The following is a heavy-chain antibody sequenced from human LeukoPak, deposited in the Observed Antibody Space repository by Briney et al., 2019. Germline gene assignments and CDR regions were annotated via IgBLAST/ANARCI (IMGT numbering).Heavy chain of an antibody. D-gene: IGHD5-24*01. Sequence: ASVKVSCKASGYTFTGYHMHWVRQAPGQGLEWMGRINPNSGDTNYAQTFKGRVTMTRDTSISTAYVELSRLRSDDTAVYYCARVAVEMASWFDPWGQGTLVTVSS. J-gene: IGHJ5*02. V-gene: IGHV1-2*02. CDR2: INPNSGDT. CDR1: GYTFTGYH. CDR3: ARVAVEMASWFDP.